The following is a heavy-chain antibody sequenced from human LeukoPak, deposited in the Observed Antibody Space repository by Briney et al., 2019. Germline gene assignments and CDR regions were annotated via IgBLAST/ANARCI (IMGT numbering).Heavy chain of an antibody. D-gene: IGHD3-10*01. V-gene: IGHV1-69*13. CDR3: ARDLAMVRGARYRPYKWFDP. CDR1: RGTFSSYA. J-gene: IGHJ5*02. CDR2: IIPTFGTA. Sequence: SVKVSCKASRGTFSSYAIIWVRQAPGQGLEWMGGIIPTFGTAAYAKKFQGRVTISADESTSTAYMELSSLTSEDTAVYYCARDLAMVRGARYRPYKWFDPWGQGTLITVSS.